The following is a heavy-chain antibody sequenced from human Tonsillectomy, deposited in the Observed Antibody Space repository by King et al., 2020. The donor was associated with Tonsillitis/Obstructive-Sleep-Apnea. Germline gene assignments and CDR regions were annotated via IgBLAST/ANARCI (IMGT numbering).Heavy chain of an antibody. CDR2: IYHSGST. J-gene: IGHJ5*02. D-gene: IGHD1-1*01. CDR3: ARRLATGTPENWFDP. CDR1: GGSISSYY. V-gene: IGHV4-59*08. Sequence: QLQESGPGLVRLSETLSLICTVSGGSISSYYWSWIRQPPGKGLEWIGCIYHSGSTNYNPSLKSRLTLSIDTSKNQFSLKLSSVTAADTAVYYCARRLATGTPENWFDPWGQGTLVTVSS.